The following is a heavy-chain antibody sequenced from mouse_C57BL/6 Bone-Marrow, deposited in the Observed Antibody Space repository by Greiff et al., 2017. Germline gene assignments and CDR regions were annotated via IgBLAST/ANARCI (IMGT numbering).Heavy chain of an antibody. Sequence: QVQLQQPGAELVKPGASVKLSCKASGYTFTSYWMHWVKQRPGQGLEWIGMIHPNSGSTNYNEKFKSKATLTVDKSSSTAYMQLSSLTSEDAADYCCTRSRVLLCDYWGQGTTLTVSS. D-gene: IGHD2-1*01. CDR3: TRSRVLLCDY. J-gene: IGHJ2*01. V-gene: IGHV1-64*01. CDR2: IHPNSGST. CDR1: GYTFTSYW.